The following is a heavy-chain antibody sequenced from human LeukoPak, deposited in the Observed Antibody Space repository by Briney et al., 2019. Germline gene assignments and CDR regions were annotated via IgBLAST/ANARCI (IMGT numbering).Heavy chain of an antibody. CDR2: ITSSGTYI. CDR1: GFTFSSYS. J-gene: IGHJ6*04. V-gene: IGHV3-21*01. CDR3: AELGITMIGGV. Sequence: GGSLRLSCAASGFTFSSYSMNWVRQAPGKGLEWVSSITSSGTYIFYADSVKGRFTISRDNAKNSLYLQMNSLGPEDTAVYYCAELGITMIGGVWGKGTTVTISS. D-gene: IGHD3-10*02.